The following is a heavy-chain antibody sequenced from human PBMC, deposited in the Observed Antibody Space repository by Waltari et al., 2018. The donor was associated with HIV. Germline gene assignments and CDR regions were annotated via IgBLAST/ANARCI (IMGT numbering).Heavy chain of an antibody. CDR3: ARGGGNDARNALDV. CDR2: ISEDTGNA. D-gene: IGHD1-1*01. CDR1: GYSFTQYG. V-gene: IGHV1-18*01. J-gene: IGHJ3*01. Sequence: QVQLVQSGGEVKKFGASVKVSCKASGYSFTQYGFTWVRQAPGQGLEWMAWISEDTGNAKYAPKVQGRVTLTTDPPTATVYMELRSLGPDDTAVYYCARGGGNDARNALDVWGQGTMVTVSP.